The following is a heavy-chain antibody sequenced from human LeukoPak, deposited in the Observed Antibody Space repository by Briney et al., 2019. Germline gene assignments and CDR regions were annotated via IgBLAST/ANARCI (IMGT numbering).Heavy chain of an antibody. J-gene: IGHJ4*02. Sequence: ASVKVSCKASGYDFSRYDINWVRLAPGQGLEWMGWMNPNNGDTDYAQNFQGRVTMTTDTSTSTAYMELRSLRSDDTAVYYCARTGGGRSSGWYWYFDYWGQGTLVTVSS. V-gene: IGHV1-18*01. D-gene: IGHD6-19*01. CDR3: ARTGGGRSSGWYWYFDY. CDR1: GYDFSRYD. CDR2: MNPNNGDT.